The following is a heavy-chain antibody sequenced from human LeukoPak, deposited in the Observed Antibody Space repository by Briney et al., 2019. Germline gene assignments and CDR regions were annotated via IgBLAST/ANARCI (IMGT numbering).Heavy chain of an antibody. CDR2: IWFDGSNN. V-gene: IGHV3-33*01. CDR3: ARDEAAAGPYYYYYGMDV. Sequence: QPGRSLRLSCAASGFTFSSYGMHWVRQAPGKGREWVVVIWFDGSNNYYTDCVKGRFTISRDNSKNTLYLQMNSLRAEDTAVYYCARDEAAAGPYYYYYGMDVWGQGTTVTVSS. D-gene: IGHD6-13*01. CDR1: GFTFSSYG. J-gene: IGHJ6*02.